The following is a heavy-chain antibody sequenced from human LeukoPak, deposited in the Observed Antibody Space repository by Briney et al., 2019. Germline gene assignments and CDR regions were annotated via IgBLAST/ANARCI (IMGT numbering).Heavy chain of an antibody. Sequence: SETLSLTCAVYGGSFSGYYWSWIRQPPGKGLEWIGEINHSGSTNYNPSLKSRVTISVDTSKNQFSLKLSSVTAADTAVYYCARGIRHEGDSSGSIFDYWGQGTLVTVSS. CDR2: INHSGST. J-gene: IGHJ4*02. D-gene: IGHD3-22*01. V-gene: IGHV4-34*01. CDR3: ARGIRHEGDSSGSIFDY. CDR1: GGSFSGYY.